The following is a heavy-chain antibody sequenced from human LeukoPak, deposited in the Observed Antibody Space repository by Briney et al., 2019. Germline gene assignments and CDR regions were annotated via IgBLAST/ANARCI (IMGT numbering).Heavy chain of an antibody. CDR2: INTSGGST. Sequence: ASVKVSCKASGYTFTSYYMHWVRQAPGQGLEWMGIINTSGGSTSYAQKFQGRVTMTRDTSISTAYMELSRLRSDDTAVYYCARDPGVTDTAMADDAFDIWGQGTMVTVSS. J-gene: IGHJ3*02. V-gene: IGHV1-46*01. CDR3: ARDPGVTDTAMADDAFDI. D-gene: IGHD5-18*01. CDR1: GYTFTSYY.